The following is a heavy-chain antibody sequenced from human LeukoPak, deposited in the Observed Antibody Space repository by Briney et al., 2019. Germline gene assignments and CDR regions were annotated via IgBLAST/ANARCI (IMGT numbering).Heavy chain of an antibody. Sequence: VASVKVSCKASGYTFTSYGISWVRQAPGQGLEWMGWISAYNGNTNYAQKLQGRVTMTTDTSTSTAYMELRSLRSDDTAVYYCAREVPPPLDYSIGGYWYFDLWGRGTLVTVSS. J-gene: IGHJ2*01. D-gene: IGHD4-11*01. CDR3: AREVPPPLDYSIGGYWYFDL. V-gene: IGHV1-18*01. CDR1: GYTFTSYG. CDR2: ISAYNGNT.